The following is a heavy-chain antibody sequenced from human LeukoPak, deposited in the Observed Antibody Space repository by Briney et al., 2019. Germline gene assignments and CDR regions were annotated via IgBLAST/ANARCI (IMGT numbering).Heavy chain of an antibody. CDR2: IYPGDSDT. V-gene: IGHV5-51*01. J-gene: IGHJ4*02. CDR3: ALIAAAGMW. CDR1: GYNFTSYW. Sequence: GESLKISCQGSGYNFTSYWIGGGRQLPGKGLEWMGIIYPGDSDTRYSPSFQGQVTISADKSISTAYLQWSSLKASDTAMYYCALIAAAGMWWGQGTLVTVSS. D-gene: IGHD6-13*01.